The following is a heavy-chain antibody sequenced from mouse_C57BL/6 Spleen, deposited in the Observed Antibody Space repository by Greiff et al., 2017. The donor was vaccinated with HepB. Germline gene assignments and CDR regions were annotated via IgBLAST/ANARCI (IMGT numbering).Heavy chain of an antibody. Sequence: EVQLQQSGPELVKPGASVKISCKASGYSFTGYYMNWVKQSPEKSLEWIGEINPSTGGTTYNQKFKAKATLTVDKSSSTAYMQLKSLTSEDSAVYYCARRYYGSSHYFDYWGQGTTLTVSS. D-gene: IGHD1-1*01. CDR1: GYSFTGYY. J-gene: IGHJ2*01. V-gene: IGHV1-42*01. CDR2: INPSTGGT. CDR3: ARRYYGSSHYFDY.